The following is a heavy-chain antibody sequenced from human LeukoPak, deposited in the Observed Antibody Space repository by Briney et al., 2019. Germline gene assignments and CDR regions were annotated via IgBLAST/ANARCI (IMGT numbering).Heavy chain of an antibody. V-gene: IGHV3-21*01. Sequence: GGSLRLSCAASGFTLRSYGMHWVRQAPGKGLEWVSYISTSSYYIYYADSVKGRFTISRDDAKNSLYLQMNSQRADDTSLYYCARDASGSSTGLIDSWGPGTLVTVSS. CDR2: ISTSSYYI. J-gene: IGHJ4*02. CDR3: ARDASGSSTGLIDS. CDR1: GFTLRSYG. D-gene: IGHD1-26*01.